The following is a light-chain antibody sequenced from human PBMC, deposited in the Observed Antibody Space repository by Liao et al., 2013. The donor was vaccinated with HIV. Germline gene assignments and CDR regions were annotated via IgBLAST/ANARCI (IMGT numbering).Light chain of an antibody. CDR1: NIGSKS. J-gene: IGLJ2*01. CDR2: YDS. Sequence: SYXLTQPPSVSVAPGKTARITCGGNNIGSKSVHWYQQKPGQAPVVVIYYDSDRPSGIPERFSGSNSGNTATLTISRVEAGDEADYYCQVWDSSSDHLVFGGGTKLTVL. CDR3: QVWDSSSDHLV. V-gene: IGLV3-21*01.